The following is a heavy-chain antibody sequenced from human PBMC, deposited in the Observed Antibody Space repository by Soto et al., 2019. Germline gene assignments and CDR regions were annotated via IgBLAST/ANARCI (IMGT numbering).Heavy chain of an antibody. CDR2: ISAYNGNT. CDR3: ARDPYYDFWSGFNWFDP. J-gene: IGHJ5*02. V-gene: IGHV1-18*04. CDR1: GYTFASYG. Sequence: ASVKVSCKASGYTFASYGSSWVRQAPGQGLEWMGWISAYNGNTNYAQKLQGRVTMTTNTSTSTAYLELRSLRSDDTAVYYCARDPYYDFWSGFNWFDPWGQGTLVTVSS. D-gene: IGHD3-3*01.